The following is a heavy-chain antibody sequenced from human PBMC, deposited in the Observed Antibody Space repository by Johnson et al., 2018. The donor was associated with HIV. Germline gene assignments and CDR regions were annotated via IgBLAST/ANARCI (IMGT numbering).Heavy chain of an antibody. CDR1: GFTFSSYG. V-gene: IGHV3-30*02. CDR2: IRYDGSNK. J-gene: IGHJ3*02. D-gene: IGHD6-13*01. Sequence: VQLVESGGGVVQPGGSLRLSCAASGFTFSSYGMHWVRQAPGKGLEWVAFIRYDGSNKYYADSVKGRFTISRDNSKNTLYLQMNSLRAEDTAVYYCARQQPSSVKGAFDSWGQGAMVTVAS. CDR3: ARQQPSSVKGAFDS.